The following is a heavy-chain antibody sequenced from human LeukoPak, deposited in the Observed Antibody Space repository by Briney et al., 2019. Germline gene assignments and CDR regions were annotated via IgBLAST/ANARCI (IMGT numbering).Heavy chain of an antibody. J-gene: IGHJ5*02. CDR3: ARGPYGSGSYHTPLRS. CDR1: GFTFSDYY. D-gene: IGHD3-10*01. V-gene: IGHV3-11*06. CDR2: ISSSSSHT. Sequence: GGSLRLSCAASGFTFSDYYMTWIRQAPGKVLEWVSYISSSSSHTNYADSVKGRFTISRDNAKNSLYLQMNSLRAEDTAVYYCARGPYGSGSYHTPLRSWGQGTLVTVSS.